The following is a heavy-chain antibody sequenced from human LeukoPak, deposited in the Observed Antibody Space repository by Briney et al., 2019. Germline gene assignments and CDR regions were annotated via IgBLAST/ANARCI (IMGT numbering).Heavy chain of an antibody. CDR3: ARDHRPYCSSTSCYPDY. V-gene: IGHV1-2*02. CDR2: INSNSGGT. Sequence: GASVKVSCKASGYTFTGYYMHWVRQAPGQGLEWMGWINSNSGGTNYAQKFQGRVTMTRDTSISTAYMELSRLRSDDTAVYYCARDHRPYCSSTSCYPDYWGQGTLVTVSS. J-gene: IGHJ4*02. D-gene: IGHD2-2*01. CDR1: GYTFTGYY.